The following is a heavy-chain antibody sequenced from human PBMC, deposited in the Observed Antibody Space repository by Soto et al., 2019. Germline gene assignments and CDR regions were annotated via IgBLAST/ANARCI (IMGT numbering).Heavy chain of an antibody. Sequence: SETLSLTCTFSGGSISSYYWIWIRQPPGKGLEWIGYIYYSGSTNYNPSLKSRVTLSVDTSKNQFSLKLSSVTAADTAVYYCARLGSGWLSDYWGQGTLLTVSS. CDR2: IYYSGST. CDR3: ARLGSGWLSDY. V-gene: IGHV4-59*08. CDR1: GGSISSYY. J-gene: IGHJ4*02. D-gene: IGHD6-19*01.